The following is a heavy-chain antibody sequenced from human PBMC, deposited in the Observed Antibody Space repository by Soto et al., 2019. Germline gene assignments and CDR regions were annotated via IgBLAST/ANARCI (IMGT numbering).Heavy chain of an antibody. V-gene: IGHV3-23*01. CDR1: GFTFDNYA. CDR3: AKDRLSSPCTWFDS. CDR2: IGGSGATT. D-gene: IGHD5-12*01. Sequence: EVQLLESGGGLVQPGGSLRLSCVASGFTFDNYAMSWVRQAPGKGLEWVSGIGGSGATTYYAHSVKGRFTISRDNSKNTLYLQMNSLRAEDTAVYYCAKDRLSSPCTWFDSWGQGTLVTVSS. J-gene: IGHJ5*01.